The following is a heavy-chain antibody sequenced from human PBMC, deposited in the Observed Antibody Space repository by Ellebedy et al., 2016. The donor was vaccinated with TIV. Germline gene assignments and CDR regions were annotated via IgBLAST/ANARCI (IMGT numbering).Heavy chain of an antibody. CDR3: ARDRAALLLATYYFDY. CDR1: GFTFSASA. CDR2: IWYDGSNK. V-gene: IGHV3-33*08. Sequence: PGGSLRLSCAASGFTFSASAMHWVRQAPGKGLEWVAVIWYDGSNKYYADSVKGRFTISRDNSKNTLYLQMNSLRAEDTAVYYCARDRAALLLATYYFDYWGQGTLVTVSS. J-gene: IGHJ4*02. D-gene: IGHD2-15*01.